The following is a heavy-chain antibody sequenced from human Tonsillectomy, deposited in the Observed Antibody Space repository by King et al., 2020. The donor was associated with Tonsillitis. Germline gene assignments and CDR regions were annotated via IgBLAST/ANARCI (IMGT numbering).Heavy chain of an antibody. V-gene: IGHV3-48*04. Sequence: VQLVESGGGLVQPGGSLRLSCKASGFSFNSYGMNWVRQAPGKGLEWLSHINARSATVHYADSVKGRFPLSRDNAKNSLYLKMNSLRVEDTPFYYCARDDLDVDTDGYHWFDPWGQGTLVTVPS. J-gene: IGHJ5*02. D-gene: IGHD3-22*01. CDR3: ARDDLDVDTDGYHWFDP. CDR1: GFSFNSYG. CDR2: INARSATV.